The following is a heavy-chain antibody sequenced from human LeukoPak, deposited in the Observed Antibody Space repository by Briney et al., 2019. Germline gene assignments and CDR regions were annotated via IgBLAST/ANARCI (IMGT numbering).Heavy chain of an antibody. CDR3: ARSHSGYLLGVIDY. Sequence: ASVKVSCKASGYTFTSYGISWVRQAPGQGLEWMGWISAYNGNTNYAQKLQGRVTMTTDTSTSTAYMELRSLRSDDTAVYYCARSHSGYLLGVIDYWGQGTLVTVSS. CDR1: GYTFTSYG. J-gene: IGHJ4*02. V-gene: IGHV1-18*01. CDR2: ISAYNGNT. D-gene: IGHD5-12*01.